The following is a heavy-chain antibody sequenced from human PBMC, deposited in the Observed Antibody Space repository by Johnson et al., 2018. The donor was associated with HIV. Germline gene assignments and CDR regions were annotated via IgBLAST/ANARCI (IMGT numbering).Heavy chain of an antibody. J-gene: IGHJ3*01. Sequence: VQLVESGGGVVRPGGSLRLSCAASGFTFDDYGMSWVRQAPGKGLDWVSVIYSSGSTYYTDSVKGRFTTSRDNSKNTVYLEMTSLRTEDTAVYYCARAAGVNVVVEDFDLWGQGTMVTVSS. V-gene: IGHV3-66*02. D-gene: IGHD2-15*01. CDR3: ARAAGVNVVVEDFDL. CDR2: IYSSGST. CDR1: GFTFDDYG.